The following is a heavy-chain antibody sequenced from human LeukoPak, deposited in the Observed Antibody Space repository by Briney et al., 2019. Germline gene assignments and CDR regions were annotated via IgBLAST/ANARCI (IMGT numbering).Heavy chain of an antibody. D-gene: IGHD3-22*01. J-gene: IGHJ4*02. Sequence: PGRSPRLSCAASRFTFSSYVMHWVRQAPGKGLEWVALIWYYGDNKYYSDSVKGRFTISRDNSKNTLYLQMNSLRAEDTAVYYCAKARATYLYDTSGYSALDYWGQGTLVTVSS. V-gene: IGHV3-33*06. CDR3: AKARATYLYDTSGYSALDY. CDR2: IWYYGDNK. CDR1: RFTFSSYV.